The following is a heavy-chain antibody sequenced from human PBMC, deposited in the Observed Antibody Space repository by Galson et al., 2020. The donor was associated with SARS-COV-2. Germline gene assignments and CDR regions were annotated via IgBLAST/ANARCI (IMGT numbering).Heavy chain of an antibody. CDR3: ARQITYYYDSSGDLHYYGMDV. J-gene: IGHJ6*02. D-gene: IGHD3-22*01. V-gene: IGHV4-39*01. CDR1: GGSISSSSYY. CDR2: IYYSGST. Sequence: SETLSLTCTVSGGSISSSSYYWGWIRQPPGKGLEWIGSIYYSGSTYYNPSLKSRVTISVDTSKNQFSLKLSSVTAADTAVYYCARQITYYYDSSGDLHYYGMDVWGQGTTVTVSS.